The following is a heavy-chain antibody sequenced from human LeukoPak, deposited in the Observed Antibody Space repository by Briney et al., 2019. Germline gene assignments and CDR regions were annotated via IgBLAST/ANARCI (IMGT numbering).Heavy chain of an antibody. CDR1: GYTFTSYY. D-gene: IGHD1-26*01. CDR2: INPSGGST. J-gene: IGHJ6*03. Sequence: GASVKVSCKASGYTFTSYYMHWVRQAPGQGLEWMGIINPSGGSTSYAQKFQGRVTMTRDTSTSTVYVELSSLRSEDTAVYYCARVNSGSYYRYYYYYMDVWGKGTTVTVSS. V-gene: IGHV1-46*01. CDR3: ARVNSGSYYRYYYYYMDV.